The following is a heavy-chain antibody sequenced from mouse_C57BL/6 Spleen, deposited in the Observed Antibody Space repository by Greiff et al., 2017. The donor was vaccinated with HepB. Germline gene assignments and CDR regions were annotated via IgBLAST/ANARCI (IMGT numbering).Heavy chain of an antibody. V-gene: IGHV5-15*01. D-gene: IGHD1-1*01. J-gene: IGHJ4*01. CDR1: GFTFSDYG. CDR3: ARRYGSSLYYAMDY. Sequence: VKLVESGGGLVQPGGSLKLSCAASGFTFSDYGMAWVRQAPRKGPEWVAFISNLAYSIYYADTVTGRFTISRENAKNTLYLEMSSLRSEDTAMYYCARRYGSSLYYAMDYWGQGTSVTVSS. CDR2: ISNLAYSI.